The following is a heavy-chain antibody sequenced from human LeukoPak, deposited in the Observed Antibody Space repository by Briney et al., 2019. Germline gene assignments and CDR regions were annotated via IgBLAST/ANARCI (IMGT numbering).Heavy chain of an antibody. CDR1: GFTFDDYA. CDR3: AKSPAGYSYGSWFDP. D-gene: IGHD5-18*01. V-gene: IGHV3-9*01. Sequence: PGGSLRLSCAASGFTFDDYAMHWVRQAPGKGLEWVSGISWNSGNIGYADSVKGRFTISRDNAKNSLYLQMNSLRAEDTALYYCAKSPAGYSYGSWFDPWGQGTLVTVSS. J-gene: IGHJ5*02. CDR2: ISWNSGNI.